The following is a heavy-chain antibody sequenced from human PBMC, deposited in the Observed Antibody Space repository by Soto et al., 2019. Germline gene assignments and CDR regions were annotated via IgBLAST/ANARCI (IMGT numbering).Heavy chain of an antibody. V-gene: IGHV4-59*08. D-gene: IGHD3-10*01. J-gene: IGHJ4*02. Sequence: SETLSLTCTVSGGSISSYYWSWIRQPPGKGLEWIGYIYYSGSTNYNPSLKSRVNISVDTSKNQFSLKLSSVTAADTAVYYCARLWFGEPVDYWGQGTLVTVSS. CDR2: IYYSGST. CDR1: GGSISSYY. CDR3: ARLWFGEPVDY.